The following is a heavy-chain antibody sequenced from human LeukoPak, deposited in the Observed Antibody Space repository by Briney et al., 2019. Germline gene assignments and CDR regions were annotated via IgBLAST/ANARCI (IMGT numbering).Heavy chain of an antibody. CDR2: IYYSGST. CDR3: ARDREDAFGI. J-gene: IGHJ3*02. V-gene: IGHV4-31*03. CDR1: GGSISSGGYY. Sequence: SETLSLTCTVSGGSISSGGYYWSWIRQHPGKGLEWIGYIYYSGSTYYNPSLKSRVTISVDTSKNQFSLKLSSVTAADTAVYYCARDREDAFGIWGQGTMVTVSS.